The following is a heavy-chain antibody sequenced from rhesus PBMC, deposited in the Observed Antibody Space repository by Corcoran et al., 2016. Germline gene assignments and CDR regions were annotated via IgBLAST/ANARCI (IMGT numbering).Heavy chain of an antibody. CDR2: IYGSGSST. D-gene: IGHD4-29*01. J-gene: IGHJ4*01. V-gene: IGHV4-169*02. Sequence: QLQLQESGPGLVKPSETLSVTCAVSGGSISSSYWSWIRQAPGKGLEWIGYIYGSGSSTNYNPPLKSRVTLLVDTSKNQLSLKLSSVTTADTALYYCARDRFYGSSYVAYFDYWGQGVLVTVSS. CDR1: GGSISSSY. CDR3: ARDRFYGSSYVAYFDY.